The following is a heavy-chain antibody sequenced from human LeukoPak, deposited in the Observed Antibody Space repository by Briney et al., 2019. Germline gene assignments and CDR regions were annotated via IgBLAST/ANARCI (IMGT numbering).Heavy chain of an antibody. D-gene: IGHD5-18*01. J-gene: IGHJ4*02. CDR2: ICSSGIYI. Sequence: GGSLRLSCAASGFTFSSYNMNWVRHAPGEGLEWVSSICSSGIYIYYADSVKGRFTISRDNAKNSLFLQINSLRAEDTAVYYCARGTRGYTYDPPLDYWGQGTLVTVSS. V-gene: IGHV3-21*01. CDR3: ARGTRGYTYDPPLDY. CDR1: GFTFSSYN.